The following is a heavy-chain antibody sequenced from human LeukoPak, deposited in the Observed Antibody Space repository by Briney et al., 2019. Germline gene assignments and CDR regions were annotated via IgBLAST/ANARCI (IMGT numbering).Heavy chain of an antibody. D-gene: IGHD7-27*01. J-gene: IGHJ2*01. Sequence: SETLSLTCTVSGGSLSAYYWSWSRQPPGKGLEWIGNLYYSGSTKYNPSLKSRVTISVDSSKSQFSLKLSSVTAADTAVYYCARSPGVRLGYWYFELWGRGTLVTVSS. CDR3: ARSPGVRLGYWYFEL. CDR1: GGSLSAYY. CDR2: LYYSGST. V-gene: IGHV4-59*01.